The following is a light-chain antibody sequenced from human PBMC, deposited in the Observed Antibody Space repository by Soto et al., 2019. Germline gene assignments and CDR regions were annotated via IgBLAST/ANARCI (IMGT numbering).Light chain of an antibody. J-gene: IGLJ2*01. Sequence: QSVLTQPASVSGSPGQSITISCTGTSSDVGSSNLVSWYRQHPGKAPKLMIYEVIKRPSGVSNRFSGSKSGNTASLTISRLQAEDEGDYYCCSYAASDTFVLFGGGTKLTVL. CDR1: SSDVGSSNL. V-gene: IGLV2-23*02. CDR3: CSYAASDTFVL. CDR2: EVI.